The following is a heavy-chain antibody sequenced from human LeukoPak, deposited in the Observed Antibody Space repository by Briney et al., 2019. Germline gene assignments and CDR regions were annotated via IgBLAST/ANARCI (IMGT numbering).Heavy chain of an antibody. D-gene: IGHD5-12*01. Sequence: SETLSLTCIVSGGSISRSSNYWGWNRQPQGKGPEWIVRISFSGNTYYTPSLNSRVTISVDTSKNPFSLRLSSVTAADTAVYYCARFFSGYNSYYYYGMDVWGQGTTVTVSS. CDR2: ISFSGNT. CDR1: GGSISRSSNY. J-gene: IGHJ6*02. CDR3: ARFFSGYNSYYYYGMDV. V-gene: IGHV4-39*02.